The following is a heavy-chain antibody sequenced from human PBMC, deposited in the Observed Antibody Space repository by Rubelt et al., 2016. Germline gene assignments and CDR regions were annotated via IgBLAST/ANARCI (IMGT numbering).Heavy chain of an antibody. V-gene: IGHV4-34*01. CDR3: ARDSLWFGGEGDYYGMDV. CDR1: GGSFSGYY. CDR2: INHSGST. D-gene: IGHD3-10*01. J-gene: IGHJ6*02. Sequence: QVQLQQWGAGLLKPSETLSLTCAVYGGSFSGYYWSWIRQPPGKGLEWIGEINHSGSTNYNPSPRGRVTISVETAMNQCSLKVGVGTAADTGVDYWARDSLWFGGEGDYYGMDVWGQGTTVTVSS.